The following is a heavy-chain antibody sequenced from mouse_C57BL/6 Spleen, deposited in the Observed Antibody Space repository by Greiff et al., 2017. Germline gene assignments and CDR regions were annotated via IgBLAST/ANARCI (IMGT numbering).Heavy chain of an antibody. CDR3: ARMGFDY. Sequence: VQLQQPGAELVMPGASVKLSCKASGYTFTSYWMHWVKQRPGQGLEWIGEIDPSDSYTNYNQKFKGKSTLTVDKSPSTAYMQLSSLTSEDSAVYYCARMGFDYWGQGTTLTVSS. CDR2: IDPSDSYT. J-gene: IGHJ2*01. CDR1: GYTFTSYW. V-gene: IGHV1-69*01.